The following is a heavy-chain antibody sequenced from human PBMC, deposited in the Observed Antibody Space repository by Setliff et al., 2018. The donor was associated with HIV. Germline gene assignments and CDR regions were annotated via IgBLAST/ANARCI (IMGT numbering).Heavy chain of an antibody. CDR2: ISYSGST. V-gene: IGHV4-31*03. D-gene: IGHD1-1*01. CDR3: ARGTTSITFDY. Sequence: PSETLSLTCTVSGGSISSGSYYWSWIRQQPGKGLEWIGYISYSGSTYYNPSLKSRLTMSIDTSKSHFSLNLNSVTAADTAVYYCARGTTSITFDYWSQGTLVTVSS. CDR1: GGSISSGSYY. J-gene: IGHJ4*02.